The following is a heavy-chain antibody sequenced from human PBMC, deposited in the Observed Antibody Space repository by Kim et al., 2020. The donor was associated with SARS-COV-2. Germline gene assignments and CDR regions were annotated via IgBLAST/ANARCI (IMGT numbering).Heavy chain of an antibody. CDR3: ARGGYDSSGYYRRYYYYGMDV. V-gene: IGHV4-34*01. CDR2: INHSGST. Sequence: SETLSLTCAVYGGSFSGYYWSWIRQPPGKGLEWIGEINHSGSTNYNPSLKSRVTISVDTSKNQFSLKLSSVTAADTAVYYCARGGYDSSGYYRRYYYYGMDVWGQGTTVTVSS. D-gene: IGHD3-22*01. CDR1: GGSFSGYY. J-gene: IGHJ6*02.